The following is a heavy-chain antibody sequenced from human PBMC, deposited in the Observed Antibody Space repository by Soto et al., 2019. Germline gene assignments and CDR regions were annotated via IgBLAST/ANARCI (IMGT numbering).Heavy chain of an antibody. V-gene: IGHV3-53*01. CDR2: IYSGGST. J-gene: IGHJ6*02. D-gene: IGHD2-15*01. Sequence: GWSLRLSCASSVFTVISNYMRWVRQAPGKGLEWVSVIYSGGSTYYADSVKGRFTISRDNSKNTLYLQMNSLRAEDTAVYYCARDRYCSGGSCYYGMDVWGQGTTVTVSS. CDR3: ARDRYCSGGSCYYGMDV. CDR1: VFTVISNY.